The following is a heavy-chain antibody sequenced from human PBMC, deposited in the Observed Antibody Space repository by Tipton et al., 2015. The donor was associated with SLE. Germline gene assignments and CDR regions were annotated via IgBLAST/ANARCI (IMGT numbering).Heavy chain of an antibody. D-gene: IGHD4-17*01. V-gene: IGHV3-30*02. Sequence: SGFTFSSYGMHWVRQAPGKGLEWVAFIRYDGSNKYYADSVKGRLTISRDNSKNTLYLQMNSLRGEDTAVYYCAKDPAFYGDYGGGFDNWGQGTLVTVSS. CDR1: GFTFSSYG. CDR2: IRYDGSNK. J-gene: IGHJ4*02. CDR3: AKDPAFYGDYGGGFDN.